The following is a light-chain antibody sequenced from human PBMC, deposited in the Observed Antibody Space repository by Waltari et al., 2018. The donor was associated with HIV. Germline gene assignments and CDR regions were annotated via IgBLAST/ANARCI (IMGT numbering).Light chain of an antibody. CDR1: KMGEKY. CDR3: QAWDRTTGV. V-gene: IGLV3-1*01. J-gene: IGLJ1*01. Sequence: FELTQPPSLSVSPGQTANISCSGEKMGEKYVSWYQQKSGQSPVVVIFQDKRRPSGISERFSGSNSGNTATLTISGTQPIDEADYYCQAWDRTTGVFGTGTKLTVL. CDR2: QDK.